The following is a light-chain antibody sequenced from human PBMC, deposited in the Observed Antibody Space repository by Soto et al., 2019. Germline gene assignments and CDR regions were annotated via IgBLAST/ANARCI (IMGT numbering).Light chain of an antibody. CDR3: QKYNSYHPGYT. CDR1: QGISNY. CDR2: AAS. J-gene: IGKJ2*01. V-gene: IGKV1-27*01. Sequence: DIQMPQSPSSLSASVGDRVTITCRASQGISNYLAWSQQKPGKVPKLLIYAASTLQSGVPSRFSGSGSGTDFTLTISSLQPEDVATYYCQKYNSYHPGYTFGQGTKLEIK.